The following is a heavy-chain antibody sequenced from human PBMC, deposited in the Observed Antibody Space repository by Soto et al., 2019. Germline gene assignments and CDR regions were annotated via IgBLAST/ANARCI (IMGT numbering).Heavy chain of an antibody. Sequence: QVQMVESGGGVVQPGRSLRLSCAASGFSFENYGMHWVRQAPGRGLEWVAIIWYDGSLQYYAAAVKGRFTISRDNSKNTLYLEMNSLRADDTAVYYCAKDLGYDGSGIEIWGQGTLVTVS. CDR2: IWYDGSLQ. V-gene: IGHV3-33*06. CDR3: AKDLGYDGSGIEI. D-gene: IGHD3-10*01. CDR1: GFSFENYG. J-gene: IGHJ4*02.